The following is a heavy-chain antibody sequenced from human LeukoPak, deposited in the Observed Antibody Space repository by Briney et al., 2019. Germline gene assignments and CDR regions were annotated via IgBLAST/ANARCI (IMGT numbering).Heavy chain of an antibody. Sequence: NTGYAQKFQGRVTITRNTSISTAYMELSSLRSEDTAVYYCARGPYYDFWSGYSYYYYYMDVWGKGTTVTVSS. CDR3: ARGPYYDFWSGYSYYYYYMDV. D-gene: IGHD3-3*01. CDR2: NT. J-gene: IGHJ6*03. V-gene: IGHV1-8*03.